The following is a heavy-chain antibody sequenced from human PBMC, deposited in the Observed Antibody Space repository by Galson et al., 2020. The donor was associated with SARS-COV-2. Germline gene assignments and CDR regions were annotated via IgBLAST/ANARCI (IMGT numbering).Heavy chain of an antibody. V-gene: IGHV4-4*02. Sequence: SETLSITCAVPGGTISSSNWWRWVRQHPGKGMEWIGENYHNGSTNNNPSLKSRVHISVDKSKNQFSLKLSSVTAADTALYYCARAVTGWELHFDYWGQGTLVTVSS. CDR1: GGTISSSNW. D-gene: IGHD1-26*01. CDR3: ARAVTGWELHFDY. CDR2: NYHNGST. J-gene: IGHJ4*02.